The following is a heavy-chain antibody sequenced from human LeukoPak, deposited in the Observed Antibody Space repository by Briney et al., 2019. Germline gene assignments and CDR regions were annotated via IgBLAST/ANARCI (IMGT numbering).Heavy chain of an antibody. V-gene: IGHV1-2*02. D-gene: IGHD6-13*01. Sequence: GASVKVSSKASGYTFTGYYMHWVRQAPGQGLEWMGWINPNSGGTNYAQKFQGRVTMTRDTSISTAYMELSRLRSDDTAAYYCAKGDSSNVPQKGPDYWAQGTLVTVSS. J-gene: IGHJ4*02. CDR1: GYTFTGYY. CDR3: AKGDSSNVPQKGPDY. CDR2: INPNSGGT.